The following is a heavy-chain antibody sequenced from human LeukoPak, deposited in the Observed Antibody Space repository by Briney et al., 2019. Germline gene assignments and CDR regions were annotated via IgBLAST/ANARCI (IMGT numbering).Heavy chain of an antibody. D-gene: IGHD1-26*01. CDR2: ISSSSSYI. J-gene: IGHJ4*02. V-gene: IGHV3-21*01. Sequence: PGGSLRLSCAASGFTFSSYSMNWVRQAPGKGLEWVSSISSSSSYIYYADSVKGRFTISRDNARNSLYLQMNSLRAEDMAVYYCARVRSGSYSFDCWGQGTLVTVSS. CDR1: GFTFSSYS. CDR3: ARVRSGSYSFDC.